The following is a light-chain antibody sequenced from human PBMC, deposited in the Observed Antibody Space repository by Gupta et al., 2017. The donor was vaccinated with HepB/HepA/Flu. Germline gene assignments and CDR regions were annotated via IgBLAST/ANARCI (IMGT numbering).Light chain of an antibody. CDR1: QGISSS. J-gene: IGKJ2*01. V-gene: IGKV1-39*01. CDR3: QQTYGTPYT. CDR2: CAF. Sequence: DIQLTQSPSSLSASVGDRVTITCRASQGISSSLSWYQQKPGTAPKLLIYCAFSLQSGVPSRFSGSGSGTDFTLTITSRQPEDSATYYCQQTYGTPYTFGQGSQLEIK.